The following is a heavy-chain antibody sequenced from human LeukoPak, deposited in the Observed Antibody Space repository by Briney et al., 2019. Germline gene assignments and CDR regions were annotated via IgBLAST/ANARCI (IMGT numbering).Heavy chain of an antibody. CDR3: ARSLKSYAFDI. CDR1: GGSICSYY. V-gene: IGHV4-59*08. CDR2: IYYSGST. J-gene: IGHJ3*02. Sequence: SETLSLTCTVSGGSICSYYWSWIRQPPGKGLEWTGYIYYSGSTNYNPSLKSRVTISVDTSKNQFSLKLSSVTAADTAVYYCARSLKSYAFDIWGQGTMVTVSS.